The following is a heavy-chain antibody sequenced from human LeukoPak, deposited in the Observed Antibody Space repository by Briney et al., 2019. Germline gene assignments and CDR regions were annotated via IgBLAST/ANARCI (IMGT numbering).Heavy chain of an antibody. CDR3: ARDTAAYGGAFDL. V-gene: IGHV4-59*01. D-gene: IGHD6-13*01. CDR1: GGSISSYY. J-gene: IGHJ3*01. CDR2: IYYSGST. Sequence: PSETLSLTCTVSGGSISSYYWSWIRQPPGKGLEWIGYIYYSGSTNYNPSLKSRITISVDTSKNQFSLKLNSVTAADSAVYYCARDTAAYGGAFDLWGQGAVVTVSS.